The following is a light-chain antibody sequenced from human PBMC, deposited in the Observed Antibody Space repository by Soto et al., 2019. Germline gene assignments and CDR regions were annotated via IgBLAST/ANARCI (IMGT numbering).Light chain of an antibody. CDR2: DAS. J-gene: IGKJ4*01. V-gene: IGKV3D-20*01. CDR3: QQDGRLPLT. Sequence: EIVLTQSPATLSLSPGERATLSCGASESVSSSSLAWYQQKPGLAPRLLIFDASSRATGIPDRFSGSGSGTDFTLTISRLEPEDFAVYYCQQDGRLPLTFGGGTKVEIK. CDR1: ESVSSSS.